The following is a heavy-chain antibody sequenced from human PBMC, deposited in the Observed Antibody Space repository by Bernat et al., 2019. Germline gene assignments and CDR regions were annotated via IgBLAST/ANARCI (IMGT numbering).Heavy chain of an antibody. CDR1: GYTFTNYV. J-gene: IGHJ5*02. V-gene: IGHV1-18*01. CDR3: ARGGSGYDRWFDP. CDR2: ISAYNDNT. Sequence: QVQLVQSGAEVKKPGASVKVSCKASGYTFTNYVISWVRQAPGQGLEWMGWISAYNDNTNYAQKFQGRLTVTTDTSTRTAYMELRSLRSDDTAVYYCARGGSGYDRWFDPWGQGTLVTVSS. D-gene: IGHD5-12*01.